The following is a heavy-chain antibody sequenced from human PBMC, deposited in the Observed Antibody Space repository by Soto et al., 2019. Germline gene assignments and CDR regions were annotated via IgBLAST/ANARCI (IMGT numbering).Heavy chain of an antibody. V-gene: IGHV3-13*01. CDR2: IGTDGDT. CDR3: ARGWLATGGTLSYMDV. Sequence: EEQLVEFGGGLVQPGGSLRLSCAASGFTFSSYDMHWVRQATGKGLEWVSGIGTDGDTYYLGSVKGRFTISRENAKNSFYLQMNSLRGGDTAVYYCARGWLATGGTLSYMDVWGKGTTVTVSS. D-gene: IGHD6-13*01. CDR1: GFTFSSYD. J-gene: IGHJ6*03.